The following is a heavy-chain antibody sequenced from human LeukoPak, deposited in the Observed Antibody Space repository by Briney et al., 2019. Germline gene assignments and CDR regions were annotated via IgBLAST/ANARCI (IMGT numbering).Heavy chain of an antibody. CDR1: GFTFSSYA. Sequence: GGSLRLSCAASGFTFSSYAMSWVRQAPGKGLEWVSAISGSGGSTYYADSVKGRFTISRDNSKNTLYLQMNSLRAEDTAVYYCAKLRWSGSYSGYFDYWGQGTLVTVSS. CDR2: ISGSGGST. J-gene: IGHJ4*02. CDR3: AKLRWSGSYSGYFDY. D-gene: IGHD1-26*01. V-gene: IGHV3-23*01.